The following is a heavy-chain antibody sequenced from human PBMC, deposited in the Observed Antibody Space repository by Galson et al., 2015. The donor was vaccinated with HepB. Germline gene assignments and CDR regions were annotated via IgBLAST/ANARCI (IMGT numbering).Heavy chain of an antibody. CDR3: ASRVIITGRDY. CDR1: GFTVSSNY. V-gene: IGHV3-66*02. D-gene: IGHD3-22*01. J-gene: IGHJ4*02. Sequence: SLRLSCAASGFTVSSNYMSWVRQAPGKGLEWVSVIYSGGSTYYADSVKGRLTISRDNSKNTLYLQMNSLRAEDTAVYYCASRVIITGRDYWGQGALVPVSS. CDR2: IYSGGST.